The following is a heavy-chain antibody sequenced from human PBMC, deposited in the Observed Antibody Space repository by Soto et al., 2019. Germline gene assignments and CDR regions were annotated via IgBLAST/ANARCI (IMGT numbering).Heavy chain of an antibody. Sequence: GGSLRLSCAASGFTFSSYAMSWVRQAPGKGLEWVSAISGSGGSTYYADSVKGRFTISRDNSKNTLYLQMNSLRAEDTAVYYCSTAPSGSQAFDYWGQGTLVTVSS. J-gene: IGHJ4*02. CDR3: STAPSGSQAFDY. D-gene: IGHD1-26*01. CDR1: GFTFSSYA. CDR2: ISGSGGST. V-gene: IGHV3-23*01.